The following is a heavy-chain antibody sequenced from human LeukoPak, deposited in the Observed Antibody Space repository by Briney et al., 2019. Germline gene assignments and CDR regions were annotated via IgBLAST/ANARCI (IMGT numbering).Heavy chain of an antibody. Sequence: GGSLRLSCAASGFTFSSYAMSWVRQAPGKGLEWVSAISGSGGSTYYADSVKGRSTISRDNSKNTLYLQMNSLRAEDTAVYYCARRYRYQLLKSHFDYWGQGTLVTVSS. V-gene: IGHV3-23*01. CDR2: ISGSGGST. CDR1: GFTFSSYA. J-gene: IGHJ4*02. D-gene: IGHD2-2*01. CDR3: ARRYRYQLLKSHFDY.